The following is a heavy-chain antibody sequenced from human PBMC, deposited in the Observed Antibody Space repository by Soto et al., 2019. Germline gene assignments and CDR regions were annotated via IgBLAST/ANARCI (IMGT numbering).Heavy chain of an antibody. CDR3: AGAKGIALAPIDY. CDR1: GGTFSSYA. CDR2: IIPIFGTA. J-gene: IGHJ4*02. Sequence: VKVSCKASGGTFSSYAISWVRQAPGQGLEWMGGIIPIFGTANYAQKFQGRVTITADKSTSTAYMELSSLRSEDTAVYYCAGAKGIALAPIDYWGQGTLVTVSS. D-gene: IGHD6-19*01. V-gene: IGHV1-69*06.